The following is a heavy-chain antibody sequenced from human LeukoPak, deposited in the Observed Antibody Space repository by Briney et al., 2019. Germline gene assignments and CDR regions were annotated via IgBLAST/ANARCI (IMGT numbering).Heavy chain of an antibody. D-gene: IGHD2-21*01. V-gene: IGHV3-23*01. CDR3: AKDPSGGSIAITLPNWFDP. Sequence: GGSLRPSCAASGFTFSSYAMSWVRQAPGKGLEWVSAISGSGGSTYYADSVKGRSTISRDNSKNTLYMQMNSLRAEDTAVYYCAKDPSGGSIAITLPNWFDPWGQGTLVTVSS. CDR2: ISGSGGST. CDR1: GFTFSSYA. J-gene: IGHJ5*02.